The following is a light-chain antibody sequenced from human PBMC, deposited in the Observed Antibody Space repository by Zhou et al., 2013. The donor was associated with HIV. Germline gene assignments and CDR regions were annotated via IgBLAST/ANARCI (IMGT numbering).Light chain of an antibody. V-gene: IGKV1-5*03. J-gene: IGKJ1*01. CDR2: KAS. Sequence: DIQMTQSPSTLSASVGDSVTITCRASQNINTWLAWYQQSPGKAPKLLLYKASTLESGVPSRFSGSGSGTDFSLTISGLQPNDSATYYCQQYNSSPWTFGQGTTVEIK. CDR1: QNINTW. CDR3: QQYNSSPWT.